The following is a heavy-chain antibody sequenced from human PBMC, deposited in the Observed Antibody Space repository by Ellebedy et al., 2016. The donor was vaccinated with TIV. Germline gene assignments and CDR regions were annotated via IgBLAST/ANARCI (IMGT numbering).Heavy chain of an antibody. Sequence: GESLKISXAASGSTFSGYTMSWVRQAPGKGLEWVSSISSSGSNIYYADSVKGRFTISRDNAKNSLYLHMNSLRAEDTAVYYCVRGVGGTSLNWFDPWGQGTLVTVSS. V-gene: IGHV3-21*01. CDR1: GSTFSGYT. D-gene: IGHD3-16*01. J-gene: IGHJ5*02. CDR3: VRGVGGTSLNWFDP. CDR2: ISSSGSNI.